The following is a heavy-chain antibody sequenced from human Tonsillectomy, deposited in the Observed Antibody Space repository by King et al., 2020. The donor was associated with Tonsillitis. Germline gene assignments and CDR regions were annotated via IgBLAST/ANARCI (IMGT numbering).Heavy chain of an antibody. V-gene: IGHV3-23*04. Sequence: VQLVESGGGLVQPGGSLRLSCAASGFTFSSYAMSWVRQAPGKGLEWVSAISGSGGSTYYADSVKGRFTISGDNSKNTLYLQMNSLRAEDTAVYYCAKSAISGPITMNPEDYWGQGTLVTVSS. CDR3: AKSAISGPITMNPEDY. CDR1: GFTFSSYA. J-gene: IGHJ4*02. D-gene: IGHD3-22*01. CDR2: ISGSGGST.